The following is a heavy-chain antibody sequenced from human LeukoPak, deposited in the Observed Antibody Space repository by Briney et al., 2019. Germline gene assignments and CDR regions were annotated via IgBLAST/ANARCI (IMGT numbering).Heavy chain of an antibody. CDR1: GFTFSSYS. J-gene: IGHJ4*02. V-gene: IGHV3-48*04. CDR2: ISGSSTTI. CDR3: ARDSNAGYFFDY. Sequence: GGSLRLSCAASGFTFSSYSMNWVRQAPGKGLEWVSYISGSSTTIYYADSVKGRFTISRDNAKNSLYLQMNSLRAEDTAVYYCARDSNAGYFFDYWGQGTLVTVSS.